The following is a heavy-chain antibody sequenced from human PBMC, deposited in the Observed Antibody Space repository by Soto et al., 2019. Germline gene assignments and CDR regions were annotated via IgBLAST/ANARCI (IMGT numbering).Heavy chain of an antibody. J-gene: IGHJ6*02. CDR2: IYTSGSP. CDR1: VASSSSSY. Sequence: KPSETLSLTCTVSVASSSSSYWSWIRQPAGKGLEGIGRIYTSGSPTYTPPLKSRVTISLDTSKNQFSLKLSSVTAADTAVYYCAREKGYYDFWSGKPYYYYGMDVWGQGTTVTVSS. D-gene: IGHD3-3*01. CDR3: AREKGYYDFWSGKPYYYYGMDV. V-gene: IGHV4-4*07.